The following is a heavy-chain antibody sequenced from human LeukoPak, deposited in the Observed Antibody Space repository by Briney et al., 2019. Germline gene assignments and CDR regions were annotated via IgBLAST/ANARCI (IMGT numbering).Heavy chain of an antibody. Sequence: SETLSLTCTVSGGSISSYYWSWIRQPPGKGPGWIGYIYHSGYAKYNPSFKSRVTMSVDTSKSQFSLQLTSVTAADTAVYYCARVSGVAAAGKIDYWGQGTLVTVSS. CDR1: GGSISSYY. D-gene: IGHD6-13*01. J-gene: IGHJ4*02. CDR2: IYHSGYA. V-gene: IGHV4-59*12. CDR3: ARVSGVAAAGKIDY.